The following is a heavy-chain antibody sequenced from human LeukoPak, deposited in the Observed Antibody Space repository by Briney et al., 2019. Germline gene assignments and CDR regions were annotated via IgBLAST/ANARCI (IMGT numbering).Heavy chain of an antibody. J-gene: IGHJ5*02. V-gene: IGHV4-34*01. CDR2: INHSGST. Sequence: PSATLSLTCAVYGGSFSGYYWSWIRQPPGKGLEWIGEINHSGSTNYNPSLKSRVTISVDTSKNQFSLKLSSVTAADTAVYYCAIHIVVVPAAKKKNWFDPWGQGTLVTVSS. CDR3: AIHIVVVPAAKKKNWFDP. D-gene: IGHD2-2*01. CDR1: GGSFSGYY.